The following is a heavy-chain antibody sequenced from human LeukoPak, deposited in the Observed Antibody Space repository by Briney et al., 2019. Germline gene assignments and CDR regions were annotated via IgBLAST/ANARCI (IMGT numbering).Heavy chain of an antibody. CDR1: GFTFSSYA. D-gene: IGHD3/OR15-3a*01. CDR3: ARFLGGLIDY. Sequence: GGSLRLSCAASGFTFSSYAMSWVRQAPGKGLEWVANIKQDGSEKYYVDSVKGRFTISRDNAKNSLYLQMNSLRAEDTAVYYCARFLGGLIDYWGQGTLVTVSS. V-gene: IGHV3-7*01. J-gene: IGHJ4*02. CDR2: IKQDGSEK.